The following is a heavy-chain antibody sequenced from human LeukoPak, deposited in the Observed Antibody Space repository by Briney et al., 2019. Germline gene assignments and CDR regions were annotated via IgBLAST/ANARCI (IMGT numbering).Heavy chain of an antibody. J-gene: IGHJ4*02. CDR3: ARSPGDYFNY. Sequence: GGSLRLSCAASGFTFSSYAMHWVRQAPGKGLEWVSSITSGSTYIYYADSVKGRFTISRDNAQNSLYLQMDSLRAENTAVYYCARSPGDYFNYWGQGTLVTVSS. D-gene: IGHD1-14*01. CDR1: GFTFSSYA. V-gene: IGHV3-21*01. CDR2: ITSGSTYI.